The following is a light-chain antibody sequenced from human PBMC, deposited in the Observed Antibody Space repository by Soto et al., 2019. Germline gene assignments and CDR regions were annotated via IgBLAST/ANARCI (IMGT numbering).Light chain of an antibody. CDR3: QQYGSSPLYI. Sequence: EMVLTQSPGTLPLSPGESATLSSRASQSVRTRDLAWYQQKPGQAPSLLIYGTSSRATGIPDRFSGSGSGTDFTLTISRLEPEDFAVYYCQQYGSSPLYIFGQGTKLEI. V-gene: IGKV3-20*01. J-gene: IGKJ2*01. CDR2: GTS. CDR1: QSVRTRD.